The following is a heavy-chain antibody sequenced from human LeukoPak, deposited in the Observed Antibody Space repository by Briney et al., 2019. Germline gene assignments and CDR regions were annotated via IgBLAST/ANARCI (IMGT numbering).Heavy chain of an antibody. CDR3: ARTTYYYDSSGYYLGY. CDR2: IIPIFGTA. Sequence: SVKVTCKASGGTFSSYAISWVRQAPGQGLEWMGGIIPIFGTANYAQKFQGRVTITADESTSTAYMELSSLRSEDTAVYYCARTTYYYDSSGYYLGYWGQGTLVTVSS. V-gene: IGHV1-69*13. CDR1: GGTFSSYA. J-gene: IGHJ4*02. D-gene: IGHD3-22*01.